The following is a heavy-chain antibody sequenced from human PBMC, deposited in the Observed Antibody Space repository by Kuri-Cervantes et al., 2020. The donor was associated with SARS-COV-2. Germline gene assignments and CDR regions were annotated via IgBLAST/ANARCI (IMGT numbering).Heavy chain of an antibody. V-gene: IGHV3-11*06. CDR3: ARGRAYGSGSYYFY. Sequence: GGSLRLSCAASGFTFSDYYMSWIRQAPGKGLEWVSYISSSSSYTNYADSVKGRFTISRDNAKNSLYLQMNSLRAEDTAVYYCARGRAYGSGSYYFYWGQGTLVTVSS. CDR2: ISSSSSYT. D-gene: IGHD3-10*01. CDR1: GFTFSDYY. J-gene: IGHJ4*02.